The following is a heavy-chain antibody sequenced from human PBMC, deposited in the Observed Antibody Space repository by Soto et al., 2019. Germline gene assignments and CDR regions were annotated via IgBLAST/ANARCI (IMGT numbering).Heavy chain of an antibody. J-gene: IGHJ6*02. CDR2: ISSDSIYT. V-gene: IGHV3-11*06. Sequence: QVQLVESGGGLVKPGGSLRLSCAASGFTFNDHYMTWIRKAPGKGLEWVSFISSDSIYTNSADSVKGRFTISRDNAKNLLYLEMSSLSFEDTAVSYCARDSTGSGFDYGMDGWGQGTTVARSS. CDR1: GFTFNDHY. CDR3: ARDSTGSGFDYGMDG. D-gene: IGHD3-10*01.